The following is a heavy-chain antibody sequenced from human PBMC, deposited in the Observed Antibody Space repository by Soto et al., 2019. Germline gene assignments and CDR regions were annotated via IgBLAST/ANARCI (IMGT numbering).Heavy chain of an antibody. J-gene: IGHJ6*02. D-gene: IGHD6-19*01. V-gene: IGHV1-69*12. CDR2: IIPIFGTA. Sequence: QVQLVQSGAEVKKPGSSVKVSCKASGGTFSSYAISWVRQAPGQGLEWMGGIIPIFGTANYAQKFQGRVTITADESTSTAYMELSSLRSEDTAVYYCARSRIAVAGRAYYYGMDVWGQGTTATVSS. CDR1: GGTFSSYA. CDR3: ARSRIAVAGRAYYYGMDV.